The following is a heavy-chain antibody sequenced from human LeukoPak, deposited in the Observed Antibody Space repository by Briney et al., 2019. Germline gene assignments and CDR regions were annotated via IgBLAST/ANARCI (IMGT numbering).Heavy chain of an antibody. V-gene: IGHV4-59*13. CDR1: GGFISRYF. CDR3: ATSIAAAGTLDY. CDR2: IYNRGST. D-gene: IGHD6-13*01. Sequence: AETLSLTCTVCGGFISRYFGIWMRQSPGEEAECIGYIYNRGSTKYNPSLKSRVTISVDTSKNQFSLKLSSVATANTAVYYCATSIAAAGTLDYWGQGTLVTVSS. J-gene: IGHJ4*02.